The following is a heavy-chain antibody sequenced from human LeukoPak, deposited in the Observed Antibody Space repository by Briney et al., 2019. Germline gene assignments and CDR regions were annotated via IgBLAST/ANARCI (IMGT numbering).Heavy chain of an antibody. CDR1: GGSFSGYY. V-gene: IGHV4-34*01. CDR3: ARYRLKVPAAIRNWFDP. J-gene: IGHJ5*02. D-gene: IGHD2-2*02. Sequence: SETLSLTCAVYGGSFSGYYWSWIRQPPGKGLEWIGEINHSGSTNYNPSLKSRFTISVGTSKNQFSLKLSSVTAADTAVYYCARYRLKVPAAIRNWFDPWGQGTLVTVSS. CDR2: INHSGST.